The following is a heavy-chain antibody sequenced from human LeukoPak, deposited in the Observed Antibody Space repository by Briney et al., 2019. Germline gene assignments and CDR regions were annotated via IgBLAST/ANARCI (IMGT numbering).Heavy chain of an antibody. CDR1: GYIFTDYY. Sequence: ASVKVSCKASGYIFTDYYMHWVRQAPGQGLEWMGWINPNSGGTNYAQKFQGRVTMTRDTSISTAYMELSRLGSDDTAVYYCARDFTIFREGYWGQGTLVTVSS. V-gene: IGHV1-2*02. J-gene: IGHJ4*02. CDR2: INPNSGGT. CDR3: ARDFTIFREGY. D-gene: IGHD3-3*01.